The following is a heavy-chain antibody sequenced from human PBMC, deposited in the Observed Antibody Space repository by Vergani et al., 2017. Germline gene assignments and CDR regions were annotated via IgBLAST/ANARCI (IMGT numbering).Heavy chain of an antibody. CDR2: IIPIFGTA. Sequence: QVQLVQSGAEVKKPGSSVKVSCKASGGTFSSYAISWVRQAPCTGLEWMGGIIPIFGTANYAPKFQGRVTITADESTSTAYMELSSLRSEDTAVYYCARVRLAYCGCDCSYGDYWGQGTLVTVSS. CDR1: GGTFSSYA. CDR3: ARVRLAYCGCDCSYGDY. J-gene: IGHJ4*02. D-gene: IGHD2-21*01. V-gene: IGHV1-69*01.